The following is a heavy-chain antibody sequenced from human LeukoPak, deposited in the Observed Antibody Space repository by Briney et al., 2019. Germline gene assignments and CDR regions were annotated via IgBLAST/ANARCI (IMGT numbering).Heavy chain of an antibody. D-gene: IGHD7-27*01. CDR2: IRYDGSET. V-gene: IGHV3-7*01. J-gene: IGHJ4*02. Sequence: GGSLRLSCEVSGFTFSRHWMSWVRHAPGKGLERVANIRYDGSETFYGDSVKGRFTVSRDNAKNSLYLQMNSLRVEDTGVYYCASATGDKGGYFDSWGQGAQVTVSS. CDR3: ASATGDKGGYFDS. CDR1: GFTFSRHW.